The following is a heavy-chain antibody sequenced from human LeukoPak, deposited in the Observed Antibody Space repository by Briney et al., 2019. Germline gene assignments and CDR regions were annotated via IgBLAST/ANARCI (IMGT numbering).Heavy chain of an antibody. CDR3: AKGVTMVRAISYYMDV. V-gene: IGHV3-23*01. D-gene: IGHD3-10*01. CDR1: GFTFTSYA. Sequence: GGSLRLSCTVSGFTFTSYAMTWVRQAPGKGLEWVSAISTSGGTTHYADSVKGRFTISRDNSKNTLYLRMNSLRAEDTAVYYCAKGVTMVRAISYYMDVWGKGTTVTTSS. CDR2: ISTSGGTT. J-gene: IGHJ6*03.